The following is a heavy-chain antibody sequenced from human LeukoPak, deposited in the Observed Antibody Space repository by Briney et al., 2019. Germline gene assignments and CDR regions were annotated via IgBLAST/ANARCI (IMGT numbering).Heavy chain of an antibody. CDR1: GFTFSGYE. J-gene: IGHJ6*03. CDR3: ARDGYGNNYMDV. Sequence: PGGSLRLSCAASGFTFSGYEMNWVRQAPGKGLEWVSHISTSGVTIHYSDSVKGRFTISRDNSKDTLSLQMNSLRAEDTAVYYCARDGYGNNYMDVWGKGTTVTVSS. CDR2: ISTSGVTI. D-gene: IGHD1/OR15-1a*01. V-gene: IGHV3-48*03.